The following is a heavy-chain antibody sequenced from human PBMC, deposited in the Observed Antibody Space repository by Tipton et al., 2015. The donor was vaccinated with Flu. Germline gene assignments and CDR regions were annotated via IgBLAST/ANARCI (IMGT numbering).Heavy chain of an antibody. Sequence: TLSLTCTVSGGSISSYYWSWIQQPPGKGLEWIGYIYYSGSTNYNPSLKSRVTISVGTSKNQFSLKLSSVTAADTAVYYCARDSAAHYGMDVWGQGTTVTVSS. CDR1: GGSISSYY. D-gene: IGHD6-13*01. CDR2: IYYSGST. CDR3: ARDSAAHYGMDV. J-gene: IGHJ6*02. V-gene: IGHV4-59*08.